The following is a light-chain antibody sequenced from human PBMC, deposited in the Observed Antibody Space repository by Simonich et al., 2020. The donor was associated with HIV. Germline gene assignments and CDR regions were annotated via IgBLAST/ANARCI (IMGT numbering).Light chain of an antibody. CDR2: EDN. J-gene: IGLJ2*01. CDR1: SGSIASNY. V-gene: IGLV6-57*03. CDR3: CSYAGSSPSVV. Sequence: NFMLTQPHSVSESPGKTVTISCTRSSGSIASNYVQWYQQRPGSAPTTVIYEDNQRPSGVPDRFSGSIDSSSNSASLTISGLKTEDEADYYCCSYAGSSPSVVFGGGTKLTVL.